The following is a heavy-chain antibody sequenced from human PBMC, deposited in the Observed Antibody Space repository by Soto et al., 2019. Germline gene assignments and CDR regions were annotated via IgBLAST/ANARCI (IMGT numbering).Heavy chain of an antibody. Sequence: SVKVSCKASGGTFSSYAISWVRQAPGQGLEWMGGIIPIFGTANYAQKFQGRVTITADESTSTAYMELSSLRSEDTAVYYCANLLVYSSSGGWFDPWGQGTLVTVSS. V-gene: IGHV1-69*13. CDR1: GGTFSSYA. J-gene: IGHJ5*02. CDR3: ANLLVYSSSGGWFDP. CDR2: IIPIFGTA. D-gene: IGHD6-13*01.